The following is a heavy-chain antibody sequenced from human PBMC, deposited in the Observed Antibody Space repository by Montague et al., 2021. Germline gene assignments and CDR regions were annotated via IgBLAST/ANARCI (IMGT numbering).Heavy chain of an antibody. V-gene: IGHV4-59*08. CDR2: MFYGGAT. J-gene: IGHJ5*02. CDR3: AKQDYFVSGTSYKGFDP. Sequence: SETLSLTCTVSSGSIFHAHWSWVRQPPGKGPEWLGSMFYGGATSNNPSLKSRVTMSIDTSTNQFSLKLSFVTAADTAVHYCAKQDYFVSGTSYKGFDPWGQGILVTVSS. D-gene: IGHD3-10*01. CDR1: SGSIFHAH.